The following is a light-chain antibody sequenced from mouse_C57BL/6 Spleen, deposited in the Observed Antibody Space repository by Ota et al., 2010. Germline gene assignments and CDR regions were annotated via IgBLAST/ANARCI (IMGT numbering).Light chain of an antibody. V-gene: IGKV6-15*01. Sequence: DIVMTQSQKFMSTSVGDRVSVTCKASQNVGTNVAWYQQKPGQSPKALIYSASYRYSGVPDRFTGSGSGTDFTLTISNVQSEDLAEYFCQQYNSYPYTFGG. J-gene: IGKJ2*01. CDR2: SAS. CDR3: QQYNSYPYT. CDR1: QNVGTN.